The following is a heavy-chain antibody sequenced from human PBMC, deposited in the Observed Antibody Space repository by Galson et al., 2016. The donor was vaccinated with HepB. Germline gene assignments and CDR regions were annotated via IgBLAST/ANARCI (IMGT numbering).Heavy chain of an antibody. J-gene: IGHJ4*02. V-gene: IGHV2-5*02. CDR3: AHGSGWLSDY. CDR1: GFSLSSPAVG. CDR2: IYWDDDK. D-gene: IGHD6-19*01. Sequence: PALVKPPQTLTLTCTFSGFSLSSPAVGVGWIRQPPGKALEWLALIYWDDDKQYNASLRSRLTITKDSSRNQVVLTMTSMDPVDTATYYCAHGSGWLSDYWGQGIVVTVSS.